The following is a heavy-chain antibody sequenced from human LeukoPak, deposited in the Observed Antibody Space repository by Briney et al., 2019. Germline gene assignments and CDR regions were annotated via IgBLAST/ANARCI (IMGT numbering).Heavy chain of an antibody. CDR2: INPNSGGT. D-gene: IGHD6-13*01. J-gene: IGHJ4*02. Sequence: ASVKVSCKASGYTFTGYYMHWVRQAPGQGLEWMGRINPNSGGTNYAQKFQGRVTMTRDTPISTAYMELSRLRSDDTAVYYCARDLKSAAGTGYWGQGTPVTVSP. CDR3: ARDLKSAAGTGY. V-gene: IGHV1-2*06. CDR1: GYTFTGYY.